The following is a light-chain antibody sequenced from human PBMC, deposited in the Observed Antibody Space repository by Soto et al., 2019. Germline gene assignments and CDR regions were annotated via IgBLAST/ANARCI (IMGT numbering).Light chain of an antibody. J-gene: IGKJ5*01. CDR2: DAS. CDR1: QDINNF. CDR3: QQYDNLPPFT. Sequence: DIQMTQAPSSLSASVGDRVSITCEASQDINNFLNWYQQKPGKAPKLLIYDASNLETGVPSRFSGSGSGTDFTFTISSLQPEDIATYYCQQYDNLPPFTFGQGTRLDIK. V-gene: IGKV1-33*01.